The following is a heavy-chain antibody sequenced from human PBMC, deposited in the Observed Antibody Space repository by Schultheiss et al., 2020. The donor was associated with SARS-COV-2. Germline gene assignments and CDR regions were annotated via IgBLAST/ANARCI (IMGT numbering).Heavy chain of an antibody. CDR3: ARGYSGWRSEWFDP. CDR2: IYTSGST. J-gene: IGHJ5*02. D-gene: IGHD6-19*01. Sequence: SETLSLTCTVSGGAINSGGYYWSWIRQPAGKGLEWIGRIYTSGSTNYNPSLKSRVTMSVDTSKKQFSLNLSSVTAADTAVYYCARGYSGWRSEWFDPWGQGTLVTVSS. V-gene: IGHV4-61*02. CDR1: GGAINSGGYY.